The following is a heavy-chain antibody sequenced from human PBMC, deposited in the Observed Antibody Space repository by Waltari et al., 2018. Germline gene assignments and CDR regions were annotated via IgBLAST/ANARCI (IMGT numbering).Heavy chain of an antibody. Sequence: VQLVQSGAEVMKPGASVKLSCTASGYIFNTYEINWVRQAPGQGLEWMGWMNPNKGDTGLAHKFQGRVTITADESTSTAYRELSSLRSEDTAVYYCARVKGEYSSDPNWCDPWGQGTLVTVSS. J-gene: IGHJ5*02. D-gene: IGHD6-19*01. V-gene: IGHV1-8*03. CDR3: ARVKGEYSSDPNWCDP. CDR2: MNPNKGDT. CDR1: GYIFNTYE.